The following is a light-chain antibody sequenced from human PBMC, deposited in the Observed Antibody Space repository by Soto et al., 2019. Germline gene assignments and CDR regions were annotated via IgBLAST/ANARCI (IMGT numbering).Light chain of an antibody. CDR2: TAS. J-gene: IGKJ3*01. CDR1: QGISNW. CDR3: QQANSFPLT. Sequence: DIQMTQSPSSVSASVGDRVTMTCRASQGISNWLAWYQQKPGKAPKLLIYTASNLQSGVPSRFSGSGSGTDFTLTISSLQPEDFATYYCQQANSFPLTFGPGTKVDIK. V-gene: IGKV1-12*01.